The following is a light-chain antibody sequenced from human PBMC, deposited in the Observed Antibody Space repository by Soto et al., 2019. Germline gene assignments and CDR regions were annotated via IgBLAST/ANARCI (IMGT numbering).Light chain of an antibody. Sequence: DIQMTQSPSSLSAYVGDRVTITCRASHNINTYLNWYQQRPGKAPRLLIYAASSVQGGVPSRFSGSGSGTDFTLTISRLQPEDFATYYCQLSDSSLTFGQGTRLEIK. V-gene: IGKV1-39*01. CDR1: HNINTY. CDR3: QLSDSSLT. CDR2: AAS. J-gene: IGKJ5*01.